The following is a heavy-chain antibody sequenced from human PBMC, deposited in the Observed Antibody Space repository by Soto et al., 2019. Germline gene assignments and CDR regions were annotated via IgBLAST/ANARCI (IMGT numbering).Heavy chain of an antibody. V-gene: IGHV3-30*18. J-gene: IGHJ4*02. CDR1: GFTFNNYG. CDR3: AKQSGAGSYYNAGSGGLFDY. Sequence: QVQLVESGGGVVQPGRSLRLSCAASGFTFNNYGMHWVRQAPGKGLEWMVVISFDGRNTYYADSVKGRFTISRDNSKNTLYLQMTSLRAEDTAVYYCAKQSGAGSYYNAGSGGLFDYWGQGTLVTVSS. D-gene: IGHD3-10*01. CDR2: ISFDGRNT.